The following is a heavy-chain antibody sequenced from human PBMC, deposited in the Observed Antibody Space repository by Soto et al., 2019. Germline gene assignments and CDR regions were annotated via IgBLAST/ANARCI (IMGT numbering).Heavy chain of an antibody. V-gene: IGHV3-23*01. Sequence: GVLRLSCVGSGYRFSEYAMAWIRQAPGKGLEWVTGVTSSAIATYYADSVKGRFTISRNNSLNILYLQMDNLGADDTAVYYCAKSHDTSAYYLSIDPWGQGTQVTVSS. D-gene: IGHD3-22*01. CDR1: GYRFSEYA. J-gene: IGHJ5*02. CDR2: VTSSAIAT. CDR3: AKSHDTSAYYLSIDP.